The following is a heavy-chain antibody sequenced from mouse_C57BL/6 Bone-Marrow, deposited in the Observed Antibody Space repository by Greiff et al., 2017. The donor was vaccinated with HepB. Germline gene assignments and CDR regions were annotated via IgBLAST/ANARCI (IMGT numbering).Heavy chain of an antibody. CDR3: ARVLRYQLGAY. J-gene: IGHJ3*01. Sequence: QVQLKQSGAELARPGASVKLSCKASGYTFTSYGISWVKQRTGQGLEWIGEIYPRSGNTYYNEKFKGKATLTADKSSSTAYMELRSLTSEDSAVYFCARVLRYQLGAYWGQGTLVTVSA. V-gene: IGHV1-81*01. CDR2: IYPRSGNT. D-gene: IGHD1-1*01. CDR1: GYTFTSYG.